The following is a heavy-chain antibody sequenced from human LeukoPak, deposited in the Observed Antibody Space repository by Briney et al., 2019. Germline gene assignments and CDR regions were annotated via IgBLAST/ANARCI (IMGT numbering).Heavy chain of an antibody. V-gene: IGHV4-4*07. CDR1: GGSISINN. J-gene: IGHJ6*03. CDR2: IYTSGTI. CDR3: ARVVASYRNYYYMDV. D-gene: IGHD3-10*01. Sequence: PSETLSLTCAVSGGSISINNWSWIRQPAGKGLEWIGRIYTSGTITYNPSLKSRVTMSVDTSMNHFSLKLSSATAADTAVYYCARVVASYRNYYYMDVWGKGTTVTVSS.